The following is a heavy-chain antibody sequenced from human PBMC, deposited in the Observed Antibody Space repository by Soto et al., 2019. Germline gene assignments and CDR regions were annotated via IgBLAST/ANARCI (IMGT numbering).Heavy chain of an antibody. CDR3: ARDGAPADE. D-gene: IGHD3-16*01. V-gene: IGHV1-18*01. J-gene: IGHJ4*02. CDR1: GYTFTSYS. Sequence: QVQLVQSGAEVKKPGASVKVSCKASGYTFTSYSISWVRQAPGQGLEWMGWISAYNGNTNYAQKLQGRVTMTTDTATSRAYREVRSVGADGTAVFCCARDGAPADEWGQGTRVTVSS. CDR2: ISAYNGNT.